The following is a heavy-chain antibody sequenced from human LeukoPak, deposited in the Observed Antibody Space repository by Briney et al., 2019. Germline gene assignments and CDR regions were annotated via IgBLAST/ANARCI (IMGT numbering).Heavy chain of an antibody. V-gene: IGHV1-46*01. CDR3: ARAPYCGGDCFYYFDY. D-gene: IGHD2-21*02. J-gene: IGHJ4*02. CDR2: INPSGGST. CDR1: GYTFTSYY. Sequence: ASVKVSCEASGYTFTSYYMLWVRQAPGQGLEGMGIINPSGGSTSYAQKFQGRVTMTRDTSTSTVYMELSSLRSEDTAVYYCARAPYCGGDCFYYFDYWGQGTLVTVSS.